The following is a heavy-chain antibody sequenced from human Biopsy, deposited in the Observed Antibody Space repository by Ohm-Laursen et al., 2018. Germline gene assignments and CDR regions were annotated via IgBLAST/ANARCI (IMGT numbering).Heavy chain of an antibody. CDR1: GGSISSYY. CDR3: GRREVVITHDAFDS. D-gene: IGHD3-22*01. V-gene: IGHV4-59*08. CDR2: VYYSGSN. J-gene: IGHJ3*01. Sequence: PSETLSLTSTVSGGSISSYYWTWIRQPPGKGLEWIGDVYYSGSNNRNPSLKRRGTILVDRSKNQFSLKLNPVTAADTAVYYCGRREVVITHDAFDSWGQGTMVTVSS.